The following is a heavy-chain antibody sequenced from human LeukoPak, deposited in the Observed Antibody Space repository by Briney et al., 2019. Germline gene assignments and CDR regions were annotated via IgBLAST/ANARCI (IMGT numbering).Heavy chain of an antibody. CDR1: GFTFSSYA. J-gene: IGHJ4*02. V-gene: IGHV3-23*01. CDR2: ISGSGGST. CDR3: ARDGTLGYCSGGSCWGGGY. D-gene: IGHD2-15*01. Sequence: GGSLRLSCAASGFTFSSYAMSWVRQAPGKGLEWVSAISGSGGSTYYADSVKGRFTISRDNSKNTLYLQMNSLRAEDTAVYYCARDGTLGYCSGGSCWGGGYWGQGTLVTVSS.